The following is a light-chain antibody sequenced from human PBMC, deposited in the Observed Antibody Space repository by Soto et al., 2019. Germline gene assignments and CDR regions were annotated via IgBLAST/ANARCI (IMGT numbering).Light chain of an antibody. CDR3: QQYYSTPFT. Sequence: DIVMTQPPDSLAVSLGERATINCKSSQSVLYSSINKNYLAWYQQKPGQPPKLLIYWASTRESGVPDRFSGSGSGTDFTLTISSLQAEDVAVYYCQQYYSTPFTFGPGTKVDLK. V-gene: IGKV4-1*01. CDR2: WAS. CDR1: QSVLYSSINKNY. J-gene: IGKJ3*01.